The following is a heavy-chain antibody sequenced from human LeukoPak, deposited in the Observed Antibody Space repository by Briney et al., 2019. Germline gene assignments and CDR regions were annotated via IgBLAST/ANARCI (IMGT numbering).Heavy chain of an antibody. V-gene: IGHV4-38-2*01. D-gene: IGHD4-11*01. J-gene: IGHJ4*02. CDR2: IYHSGST. CDR1: GYSITSGYY. CDR3: ARRYSNYFFDY. Sequence: SETLSLTCAVSGYSITSGYYWACIRQPPGKGLEWIGNIYHSGSTYYNASLKSRVTIAVDTSKNQFSLKLSCVTAADTAVYYCARRYSNYFFDYWGQGTLVTVSS.